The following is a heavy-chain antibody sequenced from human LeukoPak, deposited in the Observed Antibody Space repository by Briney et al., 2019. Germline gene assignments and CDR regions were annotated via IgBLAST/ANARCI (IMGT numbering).Heavy chain of an antibody. CDR2: IYYSGST. J-gene: IGHJ4*02. Sequence: SETLSLTCAVSGGSISRYSYYWGWIRQPPGKGLEWIGSIYYSGSTYYHPSLKSRVTISVDTSKNQFSLKLSSVTAADTAVYYCARANVWFGEPRFDYWGQGTLVIVSS. CDR3: ARANVWFGEPRFDY. D-gene: IGHD3-10*01. V-gene: IGHV4-39*01. CDR1: GGSISRYSYY.